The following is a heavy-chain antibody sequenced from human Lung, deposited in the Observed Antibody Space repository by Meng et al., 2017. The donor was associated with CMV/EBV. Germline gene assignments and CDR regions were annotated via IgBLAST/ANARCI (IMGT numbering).Heavy chain of an antibody. Sequence: SCAASGFTFSTYSMNWVRQAPGKGLEWVSCINNSSSNIYYADSVKGRFTISRDNAKNSLYLQMNSLRAEDTAVYYCARDLIVGTAYFDYWGQGTLVTVSS. CDR1: GFTFSTYS. CDR2: INNSSSNI. J-gene: IGHJ4*02. D-gene: IGHD1-26*01. V-gene: IGHV3-21*01. CDR3: ARDLIVGTAYFDY.